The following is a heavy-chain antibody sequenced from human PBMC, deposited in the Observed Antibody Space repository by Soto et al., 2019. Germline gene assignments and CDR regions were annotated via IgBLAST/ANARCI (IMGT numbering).Heavy chain of an antibody. CDR1: GYTFTNYA. D-gene: IGHD6-6*01. Sequence: QVQFVQSGAEVKTPGASVKVSCKASGYTFTNYAMHWVRQAPGHRLEWMGWINTGNGNTKYSQKFQGRVTITRDTSASTAYMELSSLRSEDTAVYYCARGPDSSSLTGFDLWGQGTLVTVSS. V-gene: IGHV1-3*04. J-gene: IGHJ5*02. CDR2: INTGNGNT. CDR3: ARGPDSSSLTGFDL.